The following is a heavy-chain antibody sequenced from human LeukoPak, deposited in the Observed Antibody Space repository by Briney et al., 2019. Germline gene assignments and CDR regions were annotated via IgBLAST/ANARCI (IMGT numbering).Heavy chain of an antibody. CDR2: IYSGGST. Sequence: GGSLRLSCAASGFTVSSNYMSWVRQAPGKGLEWVSVIYSGGSTYYADSVKGRFTISRDNSKNTLYLQMNSLRAEDTAVYYCARTTVDTAFDYWGQGTLVTVSS. J-gene: IGHJ4*02. CDR1: GFTVSSNY. V-gene: IGHV3-53*01. D-gene: IGHD5-18*01. CDR3: ARTTVDTAFDY.